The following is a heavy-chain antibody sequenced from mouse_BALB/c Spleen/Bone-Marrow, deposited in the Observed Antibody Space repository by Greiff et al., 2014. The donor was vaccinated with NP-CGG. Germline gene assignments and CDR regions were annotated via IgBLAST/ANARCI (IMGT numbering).Heavy chain of an antibody. CDR3: ALANWDIGGPFAY. J-gene: IGHJ3*01. V-gene: IGHV1-4*01. CDR2: INPSSGYT. Sequence: LEESGAELAGPGASVKMSCKASGYTFTSYTMHWVKQRPGQGLEWIGYINPSSGYTNYNQKFKDKATLTADKSSSTAYMQLSSLTSEDSAVYYCALANWDIGGPFAYWGQGTLVTVSA. D-gene: IGHD4-1*01. CDR1: GYTFTSYT.